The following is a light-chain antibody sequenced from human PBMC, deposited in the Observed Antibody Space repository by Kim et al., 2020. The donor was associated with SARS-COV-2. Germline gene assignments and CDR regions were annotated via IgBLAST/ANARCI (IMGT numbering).Light chain of an antibody. V-gene: IGLV3-1*01. CDR1: RLADKY. Sequence: SLSRGQTATITCSGDRLADKYVSWYQQRPGQSPVLVIYQDKKRPSAIPERFSGSNSENTATLTISGTQAMDEADYYCQAWDNSTVLFGGGTKLTVL. CDR2: QDK. CDR3: QAWDNSTVL. J-gene: IGLJ2*01.